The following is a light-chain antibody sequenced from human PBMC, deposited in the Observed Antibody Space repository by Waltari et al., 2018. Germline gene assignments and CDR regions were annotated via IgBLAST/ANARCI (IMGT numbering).Light chain of an antibody. J-gene: IGLJ1*01. Sequence: QSALTQPRSVSGSPGQSVAISCSGTSSDVGGYNYVCWYQQHPGKAPKLMIYDVPTRPAGVPDRFSGSKSGNTASLTISGLQADDEADYYCCSYAGRNIYVFGTGTKVTVL. V-gene: IGLV2-11*01. CDR2: DVP. CDR3: CSYAGRNIYV. CDR1: SSDVGGYNY.